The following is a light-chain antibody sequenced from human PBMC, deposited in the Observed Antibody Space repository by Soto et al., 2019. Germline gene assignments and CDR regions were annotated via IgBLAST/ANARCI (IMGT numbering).Light chain of an antibody. CDR3: SSYTRSTTLVV. J-gene: IGLJ2*01. CDR1: SSDVGSHKY. V-gene: IGLV2-14*03. Sequence: QSALTQSASVSGSPGQSITISCTGTSSDVGSHKYVSWYQQHPGKAPKLMIYEVNNRPSGVSNRFSGSKSGNTASLTISGLQAEDEADYYCSSYTRSTTLVVFGGGTKVTVL. CDR2: EVN.